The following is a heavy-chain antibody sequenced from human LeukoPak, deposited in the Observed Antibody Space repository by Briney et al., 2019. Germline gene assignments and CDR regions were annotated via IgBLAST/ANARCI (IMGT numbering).Heavy chain of an antibody. CDR1: GYTFTGYY. V-gene: IGHV1-2*02. CDR3: ARVRGSRYDILTGYYDFDP. D-gene: IGHD3-9*01. Sequence: ASVKVSCKASGYTFTGYYMHWVRQAPGQGLEWMGWINPNSGGTNYAQNFQGRVTMTRDTSISTAYMELSRLRSDDTAVYYCARVRGSRYDILTGYYDFDPWGQGTLVTVSS. J-gene: IGHJ5*02. CDR2: INPNSGGT.